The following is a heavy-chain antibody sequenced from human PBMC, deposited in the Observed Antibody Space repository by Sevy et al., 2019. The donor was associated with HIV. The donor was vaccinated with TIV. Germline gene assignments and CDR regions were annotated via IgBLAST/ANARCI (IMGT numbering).Heavy chain of an antibody. CDR3: ARGVVAAANDALDI. CDR1: GGSISSGGYS. V-gene: IGHV4-30-2*01. CDR2: IYHSGST. J-gene: IGHJ3*02. Sequence: SETLSLTCAVSGGSISSGGYSWSWIRQPPGKGLEWIGYIYHSGSTYYNPSLKSRVTISVDRSKNQFSLKLSSVTAADTAVYYCARGVVAAANDALDIWGQGTMVTVSS. D-gene: IGHD2-15*01.